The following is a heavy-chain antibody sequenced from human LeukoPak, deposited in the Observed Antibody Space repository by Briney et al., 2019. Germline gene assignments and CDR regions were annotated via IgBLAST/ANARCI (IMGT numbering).Heavy chain of an antibody. J-gene: IGHJ4*02. CDR3: AETLRAAAGTMPNY. Sequence: GGSLRLSCAASGFTFSSYAMSWVRQAPGKGLEWVSAISGSGGSTYYADSVKGRFTISRDNSKNTLYLQMNSLRAEDTAVYYCAETLRAAAGTMPNYWGQGTLVTVSS. D-gene: IGHD6-13*01. V-gene: IGHV3-23*01. CDR2: ISGSGGST. CDR1: GFTFSSYA.